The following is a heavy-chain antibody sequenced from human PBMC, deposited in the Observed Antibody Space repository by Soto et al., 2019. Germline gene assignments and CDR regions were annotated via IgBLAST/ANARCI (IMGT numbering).Heavy chain of an antibody. CDR1: VFPFGANA. D-gene: IGHD1-26*01. CDR3: ATEMGATQGPFDN. J-gene: IGHJ4*02. Sequence: PGGSLRLSCVISVFPFGANAMSWVRQAPGKGLEWVSGLSNTGRRTSYADSVKGRFNISRDNSENTVYLQMNSLRVDDTAVYYCATEMGATQGPFDNWGQGTLVTVSS. V-gene: IGHV3-23*01. CDR2: LSNTGRRT.